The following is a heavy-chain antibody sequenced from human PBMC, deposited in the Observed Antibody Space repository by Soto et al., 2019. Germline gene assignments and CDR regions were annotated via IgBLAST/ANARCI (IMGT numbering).Heavy chain of an antibody. J-gene: IGHJ4*02. CDR3: ARVEGYSSSWYAD. CDR2: IIPIFGTA. Sequence: QVQLVQTGAEVKKPGISVKVSSKASGGTFSSYAISWERQAPGQGLEWMGGIIPIFGTANYAQKIQVRVTITADESTSTAYIELSSLRSEDTAVYYCARVEGYSSSWYADWGQGTLVTVSS. CDR1: GGTFSSYA. V-gene: IGHV1-69*01. D-gene: IGHD6-13*01.